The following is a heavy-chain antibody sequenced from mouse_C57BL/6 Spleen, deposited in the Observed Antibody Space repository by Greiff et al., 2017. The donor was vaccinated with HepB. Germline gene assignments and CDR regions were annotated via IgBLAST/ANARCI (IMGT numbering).Heavy chain of an antibody. Sequence: VQLKESGAELAKPGASVKLSCKASGYTFTSYWMHWVKQRPGQGLEWIGYINPSSGYTKYNQKFKDKATLTADKSSSTAYMQLSSLTYEDSAVYYCTIYYGNYGDYAMDYWGQGTSVTVSS. CDR1: GYTFTSYW. D-gene: IGHD2-1*01. CDR2: INPSSGYT. V-gene: IGHV1-7*01. J-gene: IGHJ4*01. CDR3: TIYYGNYGDYAMDY.